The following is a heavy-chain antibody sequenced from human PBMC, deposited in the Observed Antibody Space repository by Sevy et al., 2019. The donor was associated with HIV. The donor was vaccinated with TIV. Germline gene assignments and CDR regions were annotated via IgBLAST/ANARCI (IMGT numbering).Heavy chain of an antibody. CDR1: GYTFTSYG. J-gene: IGHJ6*02. CDR3: ARDYGDYEHHYYGMDV. Sequence: ASVKVSCKASGYTFTSYGINWVRQAPGQGLEWMGWISAYNGNTNYAQKLQGRVTMTTDTSTSTAYMELRSLRSDDTAVYYCARDYGDYEHHYYGMDVWGQGTTVTVSS. D-gene: IGHD4-17*01. V-gene: IGHV1-18*01. CDR2: ISAYNGNT.